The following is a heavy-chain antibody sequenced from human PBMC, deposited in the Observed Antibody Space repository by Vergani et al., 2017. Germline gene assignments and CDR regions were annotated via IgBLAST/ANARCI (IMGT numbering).Heavy chain of an antibody. CDR2: INWNGGSA. CDR1: GFKFDDYG. Sequence: EVQVVESGGGVVRPGGSLRLSCAASGFKFDDYGMTWVRQRPGKGLEWVAHINWNGGSAFYADSVKGRFTISRDQAKNSLYLQMNSLRAEDTALYYCAKDHYDFWSGYPNLSPFDLWGRGTLVTVSS. D-gene: IGHD3-3*01. V-gene: IGHV3-20*04. CDR3: AKDHYDFWSGYPNLSPFDL. J-gene: IGHJ2*01.